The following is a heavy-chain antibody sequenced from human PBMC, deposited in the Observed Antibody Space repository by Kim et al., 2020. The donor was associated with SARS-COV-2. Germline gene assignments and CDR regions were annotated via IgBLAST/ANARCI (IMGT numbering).Heavy chain of an antibody. CDR1: GFTFSSYA. CDR3: ARARTGGDWGYFDY. CDR2: ISYDGSNK. V-gene: IGHV3-30*04. Sequence: GGSLRLSCAASGFTFSSYAMHWVRQAPGKGLEWVAVISYDGSNKYYADSVKGRFTISRDNSKNTLYPQMNSLRAEDTAVYYCARARTGGDWGYFDYWGQGTLVTVSS. D-gene: IGHD3-16*01. J-gene: IGHJ4*02.